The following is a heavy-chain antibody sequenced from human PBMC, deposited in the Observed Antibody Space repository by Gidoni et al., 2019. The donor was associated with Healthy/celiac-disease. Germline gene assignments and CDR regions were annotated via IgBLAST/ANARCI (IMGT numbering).Heavy chain of an antibody. CDR2: INHSGST. Sequence: QVQLQQWCAGLLKPSETLYLTCAVYGGSFSGYYWSWIRQPPGKGLEWIGEINHSGSTNYNPSLKSRVTISVDTSKNQFSLKLSSVTAADTAVYYCARGRRSMPHYYYYMDVWGKGTTVTVSS. V-gene: IGHV4-34*01. CDR1: GGSFSGYY. J-gene: IGHJ6*03. D-gene: IGHD2-2*01. CDR3: ARGRRSMPHYYYYMDV.